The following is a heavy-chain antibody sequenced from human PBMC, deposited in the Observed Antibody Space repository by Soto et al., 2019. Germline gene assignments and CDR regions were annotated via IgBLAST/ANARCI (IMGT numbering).Heavy chain of an antibody. J-gene: IGHJ3*02. CDR3: TRAVEMATIYSAAFDI. Sequence: QVQLVESGGGVVQPGRSLRLSCAASGFTFSSYGMHWVRQAPGKGLEWVAVISYDGSNKYYAYSVKGRFTISRDNSKNTLYLQMNSLRAEDTAVYYCTRAVEMATIYSAAFDIWGQGTMVTVSS. D-gene: IGHD5-12*01. CDR2: ISYDGSNK. CDR1: GFTFSSYG. V-gene: IGHV3-30*03.